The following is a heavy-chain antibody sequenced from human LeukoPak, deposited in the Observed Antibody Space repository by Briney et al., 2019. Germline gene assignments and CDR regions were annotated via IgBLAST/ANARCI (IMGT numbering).Heavy chain of an antibody. J-gene: IGHJ6*02. D-gene: IGHD3-9*01. CDR3: ARDLTGYLYYGMDV. CDR2: ISYDGSNK. Sequence: PGGSLRLSCAASGFTFRSYAMFWVRQAPGKGLEWVAVISYDGSNKYYADAVKGRFTISRDNSKNTMYLQMNSLKAEDTAVYYCARDLTGYLYYGMDVWGQGTTVTVSS. V-gene: IGHV3-30-3*01. CDR1: GFTFRSYA.